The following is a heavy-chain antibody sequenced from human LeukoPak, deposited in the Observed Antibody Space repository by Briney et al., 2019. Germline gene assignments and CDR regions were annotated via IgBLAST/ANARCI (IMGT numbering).Heavy chain of an antibody. V-gene: IGHV3-48*03. Sequence: PGGSLRLSCAASGFTFSSYEMNWVRQAPGKGLEWVSYISSSGSTIYYADSVKGQFTISRDNAKNSLYLQMNSLRAEDTAVYYCASTVVIRAHAFDIWGQGTMVTVSS. CDR2: ISSSGSTI. CDR3: ASTVVIRAHAFDI. D-gene: IGHD3-22*01. J-gene: IGHJ3*02. CDR1: GFTFSSYE.